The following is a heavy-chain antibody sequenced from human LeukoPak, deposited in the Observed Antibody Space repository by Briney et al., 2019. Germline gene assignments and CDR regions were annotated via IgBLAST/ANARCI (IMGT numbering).Heavy chain of an antibody. D-gene: IGHD3-16*01. Sequence: GGSLRLSCAASGFTFSSYAMSWVGQAPGKGLEGVSAISGSGGSTYYADSVKGRFTISRDNSKNTLYLQMNSLRAEDTAVYYCAKGKVKRGSYYYYYGMDVWGQGTTVTVSS. J-gene: IGHJ6*02. CDR3: AKGKVKRGSYYYYYGMDV. CDR1: GFTFSSYA. V-gene: IGHV3-23*01. CDR2: ISGSGGST.